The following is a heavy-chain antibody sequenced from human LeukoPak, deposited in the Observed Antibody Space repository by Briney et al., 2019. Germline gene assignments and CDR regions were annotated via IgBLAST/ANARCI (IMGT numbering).Heavy chain of an antibody. CDR3: ARHGPNCSGGSCYSSFDP. V-gene: IGHV4-59*08. J-gene: IGHJ5*02. D-gene: IGHD2-15*01. CDR1: GGSISSYY. Sequence: SETLSLTCTVSGGSISSYYWSWIRQPPGKGLEWIGYIYYSGSTNYNPSLKSRVTISVDTSKNQFSLKLSSVTAADTAVYYCARHGPNCSGGSCYSSFDPWGQGTLVTVSS. CDR2: IYYSGST.